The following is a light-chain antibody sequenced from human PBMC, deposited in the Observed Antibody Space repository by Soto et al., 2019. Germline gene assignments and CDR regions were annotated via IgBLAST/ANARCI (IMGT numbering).Light chain of an antibody. CDR3: QHYNNWPKT. V-gene: IGKV3-15*01. CDR2: GAS. CDR1: QSVSSY. Sequence: VVSNSAATMSLSQGKRATLSCRASQSVSSYLAWYQQKPGQAPRLLIYGASTRATGIPARFSGSGSGTEFTLTISSLQSEDFAVYYCQHYNNWPKTFGQGTKVDI. J-gene: IGKJ1*01.